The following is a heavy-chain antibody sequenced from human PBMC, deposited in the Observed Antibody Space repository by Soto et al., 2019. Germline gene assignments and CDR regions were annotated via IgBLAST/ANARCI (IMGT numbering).Heavy chain of an antibody. CDR1: GYSVSSRDYY. Sequence: SETLSLTCSVSGYSVSSRDYYWAWIRQPPGKGLEWIGSMLYSGLTYYNPSLKSRVTLSVDTSKNQFSVRLNSVTASDTSVYYCAPLSVSLSGPYRSHVWGQGTTGTVSS. V-gene: IGHV4-39*01. J-gene: IGHJ6*02. CDR3: APLSVSLSGPYRSHV. CDR2: MLYSGLT. D-gene: IGHD6-19*01.